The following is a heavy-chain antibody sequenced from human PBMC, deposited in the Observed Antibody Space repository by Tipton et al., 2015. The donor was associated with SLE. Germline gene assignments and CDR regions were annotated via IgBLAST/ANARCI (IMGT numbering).Heavy chain of an antibody. CDR2: ISWNSGSI. V-gene: IGHV3-9*01. D-gene: IGHD2-21*02. CDR1: GFTFDDYA. J-gene: IGHJ4*02. CDR3: ARDEGPGDPFYFDY. Sequence: SLRLSCAASGFTFDDYAMHWVRQAPGKGLEWVSGISWNSGSIGYADSVKGRFTISRDNAKNSLYLEMNSLSAEDTAVYYCARDEGPGDPFYFDYWGQGTLVTVSS.